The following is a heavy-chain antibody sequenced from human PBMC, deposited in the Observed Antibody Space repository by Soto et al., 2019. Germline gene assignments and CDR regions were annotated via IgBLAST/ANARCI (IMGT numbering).Heavy chain of an antibody. CDR3: ARGSPDCYYESGIYGTYAFDI. J-gene: IGHJ3*02. CDR1: GGTLNSYA. CDR2: IIPIFNTT. D-gene: IGHD3-10*01. V-gene: IGHV1-69*01. Sequence: QVPLVQSGAEVKKPGSSVKVSCKTSGGTLNSYAISWVRQAPGQGLEWLGGIIPIFNTTNYAQKSQGRVTITADESTSTAYMEMRSLTSEDTAVYYCARGSPDCYYESGIYGTYAFDIWGQGTMVTVSS.